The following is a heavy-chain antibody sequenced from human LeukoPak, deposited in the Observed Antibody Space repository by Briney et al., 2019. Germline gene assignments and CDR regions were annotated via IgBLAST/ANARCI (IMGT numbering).Heavy chain of an antibody. CDR1: GFTFSSYS. CDR3: ARERSPEGDPI. J-gene: IGHJ3*02. D-gene: IGHD1-14*01. Sequence: GGSLRLSCAASGFTFSSYSMNWVRQAPGKGLEWVSSISSSSSYIYYADSVKGRFTISRDNAKNSLYLQMNSLRAEDTAVYYCARERSPEGDPIWGQGTMVTVSS. V-gene: IGHV3-21*01. CDR2: ISSSSSYI.